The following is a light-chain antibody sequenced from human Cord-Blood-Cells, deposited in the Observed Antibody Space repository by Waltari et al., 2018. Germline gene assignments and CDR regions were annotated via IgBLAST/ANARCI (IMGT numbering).Light chain of an antibody. CDR1: QGISSY. J-gene: IGKJ1*01. V-gene: IGKV1-8*01. CDR2: AAS. CDR3: QQYYSYPQT. Sequence: AIRITQSPSSLSASTGDRVTITCRASQGISSYLAWYQQKQGKAPKLLIYAASTLQSGVPSRFSGSGSGTDFTLTISCLQYEDFATYYCQQYYSYPQTFGQGTKVEIK.